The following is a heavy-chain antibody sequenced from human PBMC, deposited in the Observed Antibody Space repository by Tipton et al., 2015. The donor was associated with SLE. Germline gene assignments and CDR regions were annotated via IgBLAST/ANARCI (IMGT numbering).Heavy chain of an antibody. CDR2: INHSGST. J-gene: IGHJ4*02. V-gene: IGHV4-34*01. D-gene: IGHD4-17*01. CDR1: GGSFSGYS. CDR3: ARGTTVTYGLFDY. Sequence: TLSLTCGVYGGSFSGYSWSWIRQTPGKGLEWIGEINHSGSTKYNPSLKSRVTISADTSKNQFSLKLTSVTAADTAVYYCARGTTVTYGLFDYWGQGTLATVSS.